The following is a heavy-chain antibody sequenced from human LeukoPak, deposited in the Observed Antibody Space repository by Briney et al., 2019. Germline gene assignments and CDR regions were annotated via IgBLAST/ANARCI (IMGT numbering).Heavy chain of an antibody. CDR2: ISAYNGNT. V-gene: IGHV1-18*01. Sequence: ASVKVSCKASGYTFTSYGITWVRRAPGQGLEWMGCISAYNGNTNYAQKLQGRVTMTTDRSTSTAYMELSRLRSDDTAVYYCARGPTPPYFDYWGQGTLVTVTS. CDR1: GYTFTSYG. CDR3: ARGPTPPYFDY. J-gene: IGHJ4*02.